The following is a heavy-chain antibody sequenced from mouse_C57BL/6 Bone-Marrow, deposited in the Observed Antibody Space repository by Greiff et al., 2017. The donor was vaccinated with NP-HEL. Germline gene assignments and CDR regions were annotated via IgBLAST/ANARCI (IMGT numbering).Heavy chain of an antibody. CDR2: IWWDDDK. J-gene: IGHJ4*01. D-gene: IGHD2-5*01. CDR3: ARILDAYYSNPDAMDY. CDR1: GFSLSTFGMG. V-gene: IGHV8-8*01. Sequence: QVTLKVSGPGILQPSQTLSLTCSFSGFSLSTFGMGVGWIRQPSGKGLEWLAHIWWDDDKYYNPALKSRLTISKDTSKNQVFLKIANVDTADTATYYCARILDAYYSNPDAMDYWGQGTSVTVSS.